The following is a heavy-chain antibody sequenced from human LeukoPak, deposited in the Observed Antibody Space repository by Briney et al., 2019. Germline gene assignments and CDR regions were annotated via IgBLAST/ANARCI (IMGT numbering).Heavy chain of an antibody. CDR3: AREASSGSLSPVIDY. D-gene: IGHD3-10*01. J-gene: IGHJ4*02. V-gene: IGHV4-39*07. CDR1: GGSISSSGYH. Sequence: SGTLSLTCTVSGGSISSSGYHWGWIRQPPGKGLEWIGSIYYSGSTYYNPSLKSRVTISVDRSKNQFSLKLSSVTAADTAVYYSAREASSGSLSPVIDYWGQGTLVTVSS. CDR2: IYYSGST.